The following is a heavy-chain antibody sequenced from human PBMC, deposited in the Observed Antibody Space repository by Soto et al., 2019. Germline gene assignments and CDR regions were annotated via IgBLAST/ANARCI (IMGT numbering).Heavy chain of an antibody. CDR1: GFTFSSYC. D-gene: IGHD1-26*01. CDR3: ATYRGPMGVKFDY. V-gene: IGHV3-23*01. Sequence: GGSLRLSCAVSGFTFSSYCMSWVRQAPGKGLEWVSAISSGGSLYYTDSVKGRFTISRGNSKSTLYLQMNSLRVEDTAVYYCATYRGPMGVKFDYWGQGTLVTVSS. CDR2: ISSGGSL. J-gene: IGHJ4*02.